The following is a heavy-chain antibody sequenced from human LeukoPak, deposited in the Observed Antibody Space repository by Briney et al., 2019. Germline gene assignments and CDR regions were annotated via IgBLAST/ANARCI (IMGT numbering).Heavy chain of an antibody. V-gene: IGHV3-23*01. CDR2: ISGSGGST. Sequence: GGSLRLSCAASGFTFSSYAMSWVRQAPGKGLEWVSAISGSGGSTYYADSVKGRFTISRDNSKNTPYLQMNSLRAEDTAVYYCAKGLLWFGELGPYNWFDPWGQGTLVTVSS. CDR1: GFTFSSYA. D-gene: IGHD3-10*01. J-gene: IGHJ5*02. CDR3: AKGLLWFGELGPYNWFDP.